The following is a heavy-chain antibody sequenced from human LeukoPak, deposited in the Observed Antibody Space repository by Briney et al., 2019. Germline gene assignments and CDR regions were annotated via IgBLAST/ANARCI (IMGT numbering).Heavy chain of an antibody. D-gene: IGHD4-23*01. Sequence: SETLSLTCTVSGGSISSGSYYWSWIRQPAGKGLEWIGRIYTSGSTNYNPSLKSRVTISVDTSKNQFSLKLSSVTAADTAVYYCARDDYGGNPVWGQGTLVTVSS. J-gene: IGHJ4*02. CDR2: IYTSGST. CDR1: GGSISSGSYY. V-gene: IGHV4-61*02. CDR3: ARDDYGGNPV.